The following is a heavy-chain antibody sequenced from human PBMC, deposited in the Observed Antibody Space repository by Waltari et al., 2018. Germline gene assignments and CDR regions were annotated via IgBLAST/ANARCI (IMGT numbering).Heavy chain of an antibody. CDR2: ISSGAGRIT. Sequence: QVQLVESGGGLVKPGGSLRLSCEASGFTFSDYYMNWIRQAPGKGVECVSYISSGAGRITSYADSVKGRFTIARDNTRSSLYLQMNSLRAEDTAVYYCARAGAMDVWGQGTTVTVSS. J-gene: IGHJ6*02. CDR1: GFTFSDYY. CDR3: ARAGAMDV. V-gene: IGHV3-11*01.